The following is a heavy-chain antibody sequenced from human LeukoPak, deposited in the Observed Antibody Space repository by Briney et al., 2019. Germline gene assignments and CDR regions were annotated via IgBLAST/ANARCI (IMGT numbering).Heavy chain of an antibody. CDR1: GFTFSSYW. D-gene: IGHD4-17*01. Sequence: GGSLRLSCAASGFTFSSYWMSWVRQAPGKGLEWVANIKQDGSEKYYVDSVKGRFTISRDNAKNSLYLQMNSLRAEDTAVYYCARVSPNTATTLQYFGYWGQGTLVTVSS. CDR3: ARVSPNTATTLQYFGY. J-gene: IGHJ4*02. V-gene: IGHV3-7*01. CDR2: IKQDGSEK.